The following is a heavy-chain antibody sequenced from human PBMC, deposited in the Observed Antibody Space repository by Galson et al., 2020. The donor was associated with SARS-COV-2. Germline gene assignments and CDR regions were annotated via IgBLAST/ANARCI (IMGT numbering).Heavy chain of an antibody. V-gene: IGHV3-64*02. D-gene: IGHD3-22*01. J-gene: IGHJ4*02. CDR3: ERGPRIVVVTGGYLDV. CDR2: ISSNGGST. Sequence: GGSLRLSCAASGFTFSSYAMHWVRQAPGKGLEYVSAISSNGGSTYYADSVKGRFTISRDNSKNTLYLQMGSLRAEDMAVYYCERGPRIVVVTGGYLDVWGQGTLVTVSS. CDR1: GFTFSSYA.